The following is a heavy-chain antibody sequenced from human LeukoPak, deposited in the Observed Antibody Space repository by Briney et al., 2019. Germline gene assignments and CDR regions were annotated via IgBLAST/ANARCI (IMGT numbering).Heavy chain of an antibody. D-gene: IGHD2-2*01. Sequence: SVKVSCTASGGTFSSYAISWVRQAPGQGLEWMGGIIPIFGTANYAQKFQGRVTITAAESTSTAYMELSSLRSEDTAVYYCARDPTYCSSTSCHVIYYYYGMDVWGQGTTVTVSS. CDR3: ARDPTYCSSTSCHVIYYYYGMDV. V-gene: IGHV1-69*13. J-gene: IGHJ6*02. CDR2: IIPIFGTA. CDR1: GGTFSSYA.